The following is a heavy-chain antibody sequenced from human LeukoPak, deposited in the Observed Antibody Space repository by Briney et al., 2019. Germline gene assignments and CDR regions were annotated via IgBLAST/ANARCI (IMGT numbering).Heavy chain of an antibody. CDR1: GGSISSGDYY. Sequence: SQTLSLTCTVSGGSISSGDYYWSWFRQPPGKGLEWIGYIYHSGSTHFNPSLKSRVTISVDTSKNQFSLKLSSVTAADTAVYFCARGPDSSGYYYFDYWGQGTLVTVSS. D-gene: IGHD3-22*01. CDR3: ARGPDSSGYYYFDY. CDR2: IYHSGST. V-gene: IGHV4-30-4*01. J-gene: IGHJ4*02.